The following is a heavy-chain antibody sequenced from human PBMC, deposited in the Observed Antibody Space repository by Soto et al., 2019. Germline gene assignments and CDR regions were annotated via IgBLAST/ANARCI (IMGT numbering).Heavy chain of an antibody. CDR2: ISGSGGST. CDR3: AKSDRGNVAPFDY. D-gene: IGHD1-1*01. V-gene: IGHV3-23*01. Sequence: EVQLLESGGGLVQPGGSLRLSCAASGFTFSSYAMSWVRQAPGKGLEWVSAISGSGGSTYYADSVKGRFTISRDNSKNTLYLQMNSLRAEDTAVYYFAKSDRGNVAPFDYWGQGTLVTVSS. J-gene: IGHJ4*02. CDR1: GFTFSSYA.